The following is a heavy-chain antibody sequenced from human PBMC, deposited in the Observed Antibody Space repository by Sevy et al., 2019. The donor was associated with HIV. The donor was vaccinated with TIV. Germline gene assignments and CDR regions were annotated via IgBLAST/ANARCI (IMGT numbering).Heavy chain of an antibody. Sequence: GGSLRLSCTASGFTFSSYDMNWVRQAPGKGLEWVSKISSSGSSIYYADSVKGRFTISRDNAKNSLNLQMNSLRADDTAGYYCTRNGGAFDNGFDPWGQGTLVTVSS. D-gene: IGHD2-8*01. CDR1: GFTFSSYD. CDR2: ISSSGSSI. V-gene: IGHV3-48*03. CDR3: TRNGGAFDNGFDP. J-gene: IGHJ5*02.